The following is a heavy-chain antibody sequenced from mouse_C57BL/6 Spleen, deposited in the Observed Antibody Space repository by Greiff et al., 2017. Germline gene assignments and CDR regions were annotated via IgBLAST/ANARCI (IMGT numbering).Heavy chain of an antibody. V-gene: IGHV1-69*01. CDR3: ARRGTTGVAPSYWYFDV. CDR1: GYTFTSYW. Sequence: QVQLQQPGAELVMPGASVKLSCKASGYTFTSYWMHWVKQRPGQGLEWIGEIDPSDSYTNYNQKFKGKSTLTVDKSSSTAYMQLSSLTSEDSAVYYCARRGTTGVAPSYWYFDVWGTGTTVTVSS. J-gene: IGHJ1*03. CDR2: IDPSDSYT. D-gene: IGHD1-1*01.